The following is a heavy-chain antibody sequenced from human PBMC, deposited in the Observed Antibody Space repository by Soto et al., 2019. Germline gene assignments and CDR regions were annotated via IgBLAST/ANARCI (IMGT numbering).Heavy chain of an antibody. CDR2: IYYSGST. CDR1: GGSISSGDYY. D-gene: IGHD1-20*01. CDR3: ARDINAFDI. V-gene: IGHV4-30-4*01. Sequence: LCGGSISSGDYYWSWIRQPPGKGLEWIGYIYYSGSTYYNPSLKSRVTISVDTSKNQFSLKLSSVTAADTAVYYCARDINAFDIWGQGTMVTVSS. J-gene: IGHJ3*02.